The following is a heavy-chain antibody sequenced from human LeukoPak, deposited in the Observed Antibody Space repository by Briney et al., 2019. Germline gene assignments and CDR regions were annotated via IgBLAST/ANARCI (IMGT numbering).Heavy chain of an antibody. J-gene: IGHJ4*02. CDR3: AIVGFGEPIDY. CDR2: ISSSGSTI. Sequence: GGCLRLSCAPSGFTLSDYYISWVRQAPANSVEWVSYISSSGSTIYYADSVKGRFTISRDNAKNSLYLQMNSPRAEDTAVYYCAIVGFGEPIDYWGEGTLVTVSS. D-gene: IGHD3-10*01. CDR1: GFTLSDYY. V-gene: IGHV3-11*01.